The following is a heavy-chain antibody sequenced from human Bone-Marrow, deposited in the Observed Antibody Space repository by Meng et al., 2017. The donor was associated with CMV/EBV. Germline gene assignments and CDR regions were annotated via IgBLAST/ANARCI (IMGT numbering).Heavy chain of an antibody. J-gene: IGHJ4*02. CDR2: IVVGSGNT. CDR1: GFTFTSSA. V-gene: IGHV1-58*01. Sequence: SVKVSCKASGFTFTSSAVQWVRQARGQRLEWIGWIVVGSGNTNHAQKFQERVTITRDMSTSTAYMELSSLRSEDTAVYYCAAEHVDTAMVLSFWGQGTLVTVSS. CDR3: AAEHVDTAMVLSF. D-gene: IGHD5-18*01.